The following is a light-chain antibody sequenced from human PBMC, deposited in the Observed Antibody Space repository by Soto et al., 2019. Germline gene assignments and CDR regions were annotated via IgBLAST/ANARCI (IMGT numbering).Light chain of an antibody. CDR1: SSDVGDYNY. Sequence: QSALTQPPSASGSPGQSVTISCTGTSSDVGDYNYVSWYQQHPGKAPKLMIYEVNKRPSGVPDRFSDSKSGNTASLTVSGLQAEDEADYYCSSYAGKNNLVFGGGTKLTVL. J-gene: IGLJ3*02. CDR2: EVN. V-gene: IGLV2-8*01. CDR3: SSYAGKNNLV.